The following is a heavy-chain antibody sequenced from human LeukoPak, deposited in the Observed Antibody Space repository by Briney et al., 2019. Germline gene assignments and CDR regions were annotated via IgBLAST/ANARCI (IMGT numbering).Heavy chain of an antibody. V-gene: IGHV3-66*01. J-gene: IGHJ4*02. CDR2: IYSGGST. CDR1: GFTFSSNY. D-gene: IGHD6-13*01. Sequence: PGGSLRLSCAASGFTFSSNYMSWVRQAPGKGLEWGSVIYSGGSTYYADSVKGRFTISRDNSKNTLYLQMNSLRAEDTAVYYCARAKAAAGIYFDYWGQGTLVTVSS. CDR3: ARAKAAAGIYFDY.